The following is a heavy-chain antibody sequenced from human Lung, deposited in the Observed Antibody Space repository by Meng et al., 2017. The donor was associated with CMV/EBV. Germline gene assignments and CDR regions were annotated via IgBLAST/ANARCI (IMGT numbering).Heavy chain of an antibody. V-gene: IGHV3-48*03. Sequence: SLKISCAASGFIFSAYEIIWVRQAPGKGLEWVSYIHARGHIVHYADFVNGRFTISRDSAKNSVDLQMSSLRVEDTAVYYCARRLPYYGMDVWGQGTTVNVSS. CDR2: IHARGHIV. CDR1: GFIFSAYE. J-gene: IGHJ6*02. CDR3: ARRLPYYGMDV.